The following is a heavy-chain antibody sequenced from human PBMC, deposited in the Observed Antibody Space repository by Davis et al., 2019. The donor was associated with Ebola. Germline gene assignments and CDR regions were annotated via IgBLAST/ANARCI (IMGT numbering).Heavy chain of an antibody. J-gene: IGHJ6*03. V-gene: IGHV4-30-4*01. D-gene: IGHD2-2*01. CDR2: IYYSGST. CDR1: GGSISSGDYY. Sequence: MPSETLSLTCTVSGGSISSGDYYWSWIRQPPGKGLEWIGYIYYSGSTFYNPSLKSRIIISVDTSKNQFSLKLTSVTAADTAVYYCARDEGYCSSSSCLYYYSYYMDVWGKGTTVTVSS. CDR3: ARDEGYCSSSSCLYYYSYYMDV.